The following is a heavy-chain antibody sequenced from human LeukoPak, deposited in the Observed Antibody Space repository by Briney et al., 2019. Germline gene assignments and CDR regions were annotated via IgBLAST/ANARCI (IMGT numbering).Heavy chain of an antibody. CDR2: IYYSGST. CDR1: GGSIRSYY. J-gene: IGHJ2*01. V-gene: IGHV4-59*01. D-gene: IGHD6-13*01. Sequence: SETLSLTCTVSGGSIRSYYWSWIRQPPRKGLQWSTYIYYSGSTNYNPSLKSRVTISVDTSKYQFSLKLSSVTAADTAVYYCARVYYSNSYDYWYFDLWGRGTLVTVSS. CDR3: ARVYYSNSYDYWYFDL.